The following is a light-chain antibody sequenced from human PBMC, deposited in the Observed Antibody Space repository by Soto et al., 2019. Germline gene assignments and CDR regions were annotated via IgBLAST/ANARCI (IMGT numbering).Light chain of an antibody. CDR1: SGHSSYA. V-gene: IGLV4-69*01. Sequence: QPVLTQSPSASASLGASVKLTCTLSSGHSSYAIAWHQQQPEKGPRYLMNLNSDGSHSKGDGIPDRFSGSSSGAERYLIISSLQSEDEADYYCQTWGTGTVVFGGGTKLTV. CDR3: QTWGTGTVV. J-gene: IGLJ2*01. CDR2: LNSDGSH.